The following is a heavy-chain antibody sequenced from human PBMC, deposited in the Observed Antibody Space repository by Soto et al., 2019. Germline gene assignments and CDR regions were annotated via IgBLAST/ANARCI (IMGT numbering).Heavy chain of an antibody. CDR3: ARGGSCSSTSCYRKNWFDP. V-gene: IGHV4-31*03. CDR2: IYSSGST. D-gene: IGHD2-2*01. CDR1: GGSLSRGGYY. J-gene: IGHJ5*02. Sequence: ASETLSLTRPVSGGSLSRGGYYWSWIRPHPGKGPEWIGYIYSSGSTYYNPSLKSRVTISVDTSKNQFSLKLSSVTAADTAVYYCARGGSCSSTSCYRKNWFDPWGQGTLVTVSS.